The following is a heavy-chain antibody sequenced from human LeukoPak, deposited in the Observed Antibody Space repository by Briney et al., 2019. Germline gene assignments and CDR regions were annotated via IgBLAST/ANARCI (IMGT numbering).Heavy chain of an antibody. J-gene: IGHJ4*02. CDR1: GYSFTSYW. CDR3: ARRSYSSSWTSDY. D-gene: IGHD6-13*01. CDR2: IYPGDSDT. Sequence: PGESLKISCKGSGYSFTSYWIGWVRQMPGKGLEWMGIIYPGDSDTRYSPSLQGQVTISADKSISTAYLQWSSLKASDTAMYYCARRSYSSSWTSDYWGQGTLVTVSS. V-gene: IGHV5-51*01.